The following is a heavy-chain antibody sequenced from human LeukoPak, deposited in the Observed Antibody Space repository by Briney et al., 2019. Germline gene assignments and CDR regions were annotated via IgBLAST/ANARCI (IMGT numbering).Heavy chain of an antibody. CDR2: IKQDGSER. CDR3: ARVGGNSVYGFDY. V-gene: IGHV3-7*01. J-gene: IGHJ4*02. Sequence: GGSLRLSCAASGFTLSSYWMSWVRQAPGKGLEWVANIKQDGSERYYVDSVKGRFTISRDNAKNSLYLQMNSLRAEDTAVYYCARVGGNSVYGFDYWGQGTLVTVSS. D-gene: IGHD4-23*01. CDR1: GFTLSSYW.